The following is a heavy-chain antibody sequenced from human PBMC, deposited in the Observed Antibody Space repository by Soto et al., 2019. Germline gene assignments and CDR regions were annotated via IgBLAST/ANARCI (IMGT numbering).Heavy chain of an antibody. D-gene: IGHD4-17*01. CDR2: ISGSGGST. CDR1: GFTFSSYA. V-gene: IGHV3-23*01. J-gene: IGHJ4*02. Sequence: EVQLLESGGGLVQPGGSLRLSCAASGFTFSSYAMSWVRQAPGKGLEWVSGISGSGGSTYYADSVKGRFTISRDNSKNPQYLQINILRAEDTAVYYCAKGLAEYGDYVGYWGQGTLVTVSS. CDR3: AKGLAEYGDYVGY.